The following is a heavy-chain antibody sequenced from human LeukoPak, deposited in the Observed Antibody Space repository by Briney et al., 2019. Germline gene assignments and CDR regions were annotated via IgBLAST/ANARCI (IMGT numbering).Heavy chain of an antibody. CDR2: IYTSGST. D-gene: IGHD6-19*01. CDR1: GGSISSYY. CDR3: ARELGKSGWHIRCDP. J-gene: IGHJ5*02. Sequence: PSETLSLTCTVSGGSISSYYWSWIRQPAGKGLEWIGRIYTSGSTNYNPSLKSRVTMSVDTSKNQFSLKLSSVTAAGTAVYYCARELGKSGWHIRCDPWGQGTLVTVSS. V-gene: IGHV4-4*07.